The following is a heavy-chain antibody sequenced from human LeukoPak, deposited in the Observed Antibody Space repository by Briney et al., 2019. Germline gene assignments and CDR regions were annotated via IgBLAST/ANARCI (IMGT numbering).Heavy chain of an antibody. J-gene: IGHJ6*03. Sequence: ASVKVSCKASGGTFSSYAISWVRQVPGQGLEWMGWISAYNGNTNYAQKLQGRVTMTTDTSTSTAYMELRSLRSDDTAVYYCARDIVPGLGVEDYYYYYMDVWGKGTTVTISS. D-gene: IGHD2-21*01. CDR3: ARDIVPGLGVEDYYYYYMDV. CDR2: ISAYNGNT. CDR1: GGTFSSYA. V-gene: IGHV1-18*01.